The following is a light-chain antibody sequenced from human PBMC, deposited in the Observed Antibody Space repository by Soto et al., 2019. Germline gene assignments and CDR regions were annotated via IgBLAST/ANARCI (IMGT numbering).Light chain of an antibody. V-gene: IGKV4-1*01. Sequence: DIVMTQSPDSLAVSLGERATINCKSSQSVLYSSNNKNYLAWYQQKPGQPPKLLIYWASTRESGVPDRFSGSGSRTDFTLTISSLQAEEVAVYYCQQYYSSWTFGQGTKVETK. CDR2: WAS. J-gene: IGKJ1*01. CDR1: QSVLYSSNNKNY. CDR3: QQYYSSWT.